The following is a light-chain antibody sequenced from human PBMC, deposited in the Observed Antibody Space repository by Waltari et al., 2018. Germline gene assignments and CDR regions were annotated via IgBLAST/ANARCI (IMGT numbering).Light chain of an antibody. Sequence: DIQMTQSPSALSASIGDRVTISCRASQTIYTSLAWYQQKPGKAPRLLIYGASSLQSGIPSRFSGGGSGTDFTLTISSLQPEDSGNFYCQQYYNNPPTFGGGTKVEIK. J-gene: IGKJ4*02. V-gene: IGKV1-NL1*01. CDR2: GAS. CDR1: QTIYTS. CDR3: QQYYNNPPT.